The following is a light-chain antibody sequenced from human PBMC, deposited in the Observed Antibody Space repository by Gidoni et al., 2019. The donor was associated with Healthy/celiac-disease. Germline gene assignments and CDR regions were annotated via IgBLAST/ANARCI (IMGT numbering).Light chain of an antibody. CDR3: QQSYCTPLT. J-gene: IGKJ4*01. V-gene: IGKV1-39*01. CDR1: KSISSY. CDR2: AAS. Sequence: DSQMTQSPSSLSASVGDRVTITCRASKSISSYLNWYQQKPGKAHKLLIYAASSLQSGVPSRFSGSGSGTDFTLTISSLQPEYFATYYRQQSYCTPLTFGGGTKVEIK.